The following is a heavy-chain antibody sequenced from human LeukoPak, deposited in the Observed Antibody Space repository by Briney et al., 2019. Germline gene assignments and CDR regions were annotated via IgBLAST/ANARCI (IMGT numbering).Heavy chain of an antibody. V-gene: IGHV4-61*02. CDR1: GGSISSGSYY. CDR2: IYTSGST. J-gene: IGHJ4*02. D-gene: IGHD3-3*01. CDR3: ACRADYDFWSGYYFDY. Sequence: PSETLSLTCTVSGGSISSGSYYWSWIRQPAGKGLEWIGRIYTSGSTNYNPSLKSRVTISVDTSKNQFSLKLSSVTAADTAVYYCACRADYDFWSGYYFDYWGQGTLVTVSS.